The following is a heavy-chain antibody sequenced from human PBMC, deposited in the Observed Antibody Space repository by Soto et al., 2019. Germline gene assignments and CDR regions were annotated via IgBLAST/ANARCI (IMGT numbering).Heavy chain of an antibody. CDR3: AKDGRTTKYCTNGVCYTTEYIQH. CDR1: GFTFSSYA. CDR2: ISGSGGST. D-gene: IGHD2-8*01. Sequence: EVQLLESGGGLVQPGGSLRLSCAASGFTFSSYAMSWVRQAPGKGLEWVSAISGSGGSTYYADSVKGRFTISRDNSKNTLYLQMNSLRAEDTAVYYCAKDGRTTKYCTNGVCYTTEYIQHWGQGTLVTVSS. V-gene: IGHV3-23*01. J-gene: IGHJ1*01.